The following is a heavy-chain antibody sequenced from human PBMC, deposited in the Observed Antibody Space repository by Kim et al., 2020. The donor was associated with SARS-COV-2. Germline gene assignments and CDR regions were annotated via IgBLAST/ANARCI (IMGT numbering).Heavy chain of an antibody. CDR2: IWYDGSNK. CDR1: GFTFSSYG. Sequence: GGSLRLSCAASGFTFSSYGMHWVRQAPGKGLEWVAVIWYDGSNKYYADSVKGRFTISRDNSKNTLNLQMNRLRAEDTAVYYCTRGECSGGDNGYSGTFDYWGQGTLVTVSS. CDR3: TRGECSGGDNGYSGTFDY. V-gene: IGHV3-33*01. D-gene: IGHD2-15*01. J-gene: IGHJ4*02.